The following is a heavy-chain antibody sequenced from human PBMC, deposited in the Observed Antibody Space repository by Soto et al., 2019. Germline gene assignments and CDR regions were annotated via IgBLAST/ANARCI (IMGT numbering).Heavy chain of an antibody. D-gene: IGHD6-25*01. J-gene: IGHJ4*03. CDR3: ESARAIVATAQALDV. V-gene: IGHV6-1*01. CDR1: WDGVSRNTAT. Sequence: SQTLSLTCAFCWDGVSRNTATGNRITESPSRGLEWLGRPYYKSKWYTDSAIYVQSRIVINQDKSKHQISLQLKSVNAEDAAVYSCESARAIVATAQALDVWGHGTLVTVSS. CDR2: PYYKSKWYT.